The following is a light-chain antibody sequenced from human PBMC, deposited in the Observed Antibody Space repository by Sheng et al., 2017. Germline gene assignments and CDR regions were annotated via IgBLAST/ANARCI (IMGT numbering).Light chain of an antibody. CDR1: STNIGAGYE. Sequence: QSVLTQPPSVSGAPGQRVTISCTGTSTNIGAGYEVQWYQQIPGTAPKLVMSGNSNRASGVPDRFSGSRSGASGFLAITGLQAEDEADYYCQAYDSALGGSKVFGGGTRLTVL. CDR3: QAYDSALGGSKV. V-gene: IGLV1-40*01. CDR2: GNS. J-gene: IGLJ3*02.